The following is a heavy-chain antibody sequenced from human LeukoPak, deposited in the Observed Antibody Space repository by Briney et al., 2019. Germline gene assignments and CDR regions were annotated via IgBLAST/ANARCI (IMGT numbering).Heavy chain of an antibody. CDR2: IFHSGSA. D-gene: IGHD4-17*01. Sequence: SETLSLTCTVSGGSVSTYYWSWIRQSPVKGLEWIGYIFHSGSAFYNPSLESRVTISVDTSKNQFSLQLRSVTAADTAVYYCAREDPQTTVPEGMDVWGQGTTVIVSS. V-gene: IGHV4-59*02. CDR3: AREDPQTTVPEGMDV. J-gene: IGHJ6*02. CDR1: GGSVSTYY.